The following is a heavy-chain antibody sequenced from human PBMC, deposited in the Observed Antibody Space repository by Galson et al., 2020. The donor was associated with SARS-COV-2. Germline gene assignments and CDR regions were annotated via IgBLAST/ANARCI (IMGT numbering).Heavy chain of an antibody. CDR3: ARMTTVTTFGYNWFDP. V-gene: IGHV4-30-4*07. CDR2: IYYSGST. J-gene: IGHJ5*02. Sequence: SATLSLTCAVSGGSISSGGYSWSWIRPPQGKGLEWLGYIYYSGSTYYNPSLTRRVTISVDTSKNQFSLKLSSVTAADTAVYYCARMTTVTTFGYNWFDPWGQGTLVTVSS. CDR1: GGSISSGGYS. D-gene: IGHD4-17*01.